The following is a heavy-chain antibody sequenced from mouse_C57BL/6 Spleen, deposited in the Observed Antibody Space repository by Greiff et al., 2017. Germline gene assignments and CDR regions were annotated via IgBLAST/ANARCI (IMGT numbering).Heavy chain of an antibody. Sequence: EVKLMESGGGLVQSGRSLRLSCATSGFTFSDFYMEWVRQAPGKGLEWIAASRNKANDYTTEYSASVKGRFIVSRDTSQSILYLQMNALRAEDTAIYYCARDAPNWLFAYWGQGTLVTVSA. CDR2: SRNKANDYTT. CDR3: ARDAPNWLFAY. J-gene: IGHJ3*01. D-gene: IGHD4-1*01. V-gene: IGHV7-1*01. CDR1: GFTFSDFY.